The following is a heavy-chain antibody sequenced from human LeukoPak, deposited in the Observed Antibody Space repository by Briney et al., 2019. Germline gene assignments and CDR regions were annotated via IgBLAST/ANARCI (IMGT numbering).Heavy chain of an antibody. D-gene: IGHD6-13*01. J-gene: IGHJ4*02. V-gene: IGHV3-7*01. CDR1: GFTFSAHW. CDR2: IKQDGSEK. Sequence: GGSLRLSCAASGFTFSAHWMSWVRQAPGKGLEWVANIKQDGSEKYYVDSVKGRFTISRDNAKNSLYLQMNSLRAEDTAVYYCASQSYSSSWLFDYWGQGTLVTVSS. CDR3: ASQSYSSSWLFDY.